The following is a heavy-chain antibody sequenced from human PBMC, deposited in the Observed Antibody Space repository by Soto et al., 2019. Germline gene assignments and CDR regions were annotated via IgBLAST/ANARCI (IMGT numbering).Heavy chain of an antibody. Sequence: EVQLVESGGGLVKPGGSLRLSCAASGFTFSNAWMSWVRQAPGKGLEWVGRIKSKTDGGTTDYAAPVKGRFTISRDDSKNTLYLQMNSLKTEDTAVYYCTTDPVTIFGVVIPNDAFDIWGQGTMVTVSS. CDR3: TTDPVTIFGVVIPNDAFDI. CDR1: GFTFSNAW. J-gene: IGHJ3*02. V-gene: IGHV3-15*01. CDR2: IKSKTDGGTT. D-gene: IGHD3-3*01.